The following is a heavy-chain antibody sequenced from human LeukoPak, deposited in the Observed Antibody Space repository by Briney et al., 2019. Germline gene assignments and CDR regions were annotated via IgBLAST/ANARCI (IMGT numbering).Heavy chain of an antibody. CDR2: IKGDASEK. Sequence: PGGSLRLSCAASGFTFSSSGMNWVRQAPGKGLEWVANIKGDASEKKYVDSVKGRFTISRDNAKNSLYLQMTSLRVEDTAVYYCTRGVWFGESLGSGSDYWGQGTLVTVSS. CDR3: TRGVWFGESLGSGSDY. D-gene: IGHD3-10*01. J-gene: IGHJ4*02. V-gene: IGHV3-7*01. CDR1: GFTFSSSG.